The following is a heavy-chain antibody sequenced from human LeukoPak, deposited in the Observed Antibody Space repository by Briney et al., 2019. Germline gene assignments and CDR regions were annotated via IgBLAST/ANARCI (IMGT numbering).Heavy chain of an antibody. J-gene: IGHJ4*02. CDR1: GGSISSSSYY. Sequence: SETLSLTCTVSGGSISSSSYYWGWIRQPPGKGLEWIGSIYYSGSTYYNPSLKSRITISVDTSKNQFSLKLSSVTAADTAVYYCARSLGGSFYYDYWGQGTLVTVSS. CDR2: IYYSGST. V-gene: IGHV4-39*01. CDR3: ARSLGGSFYYDY. D-gene: IGHD2-15*01.